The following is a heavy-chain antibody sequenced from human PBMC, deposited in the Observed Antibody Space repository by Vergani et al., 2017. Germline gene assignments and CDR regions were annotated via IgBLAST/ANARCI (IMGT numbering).Heavy chain of an antibody. V-gene: IGHV4-34*01. D-gene: IGHD4-11*01. Sequence: QVQLQQWGGGLLKPSETLSLTCVVNGGSFTSYHWTLIRTSPGEGLEWVGDIDHTGRPDYNPSLKSRLTMSVDKSRNQFSLTLNPVTATDTAVYFCARVNTETNGQLYYYYYMDVWGQGTAVTVS. CDR3: ARVNTETNGQLYYYYYMDV. CDR2: IDHTGRP. CDR1: GGSFTSYH. J-gene: IGHJ6*03.